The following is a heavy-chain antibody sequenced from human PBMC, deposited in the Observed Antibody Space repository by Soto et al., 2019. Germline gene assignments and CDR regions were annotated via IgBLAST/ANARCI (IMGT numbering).Heavy chain of an antibody. CDR3: ARDYYDSSGPFDY. V-gene: IGHV1-69*13. CDR2: IIPIFGTA. D-gene: IGHD3-22*01. J-gene: IGHJ4*02. CDR1: GGTFSSYA. Sequence: ASVKVSCKASGGTFSSYAISWVRQAPGQGLEWMGGIIPIFGTANYAQKFQGRVTITADESTSTAYMELSSLRSGDTAVYYCARDYYDSSGPFDYWGQGTLVTVSS.